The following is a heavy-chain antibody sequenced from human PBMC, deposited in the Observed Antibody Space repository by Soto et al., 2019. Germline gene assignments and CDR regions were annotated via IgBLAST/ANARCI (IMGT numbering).Heavy chain of an antibody. Sequence: GGSLKLVCAASGCTFSSYGVHWVRQAPGKGLEWVAVIWYDGINKYYADSVNGRFTISRDNSKNTLYLQMNSLRAEDTAVYCCAGPYGSGSGNWFDPWGQGTLVTVSS. CDR1: GCTFSSYG. V-gene: IGHV3-33*01. CDR3: AGPYGSGSGNWFDP. CDR2: IWYDGINK. J-gene: IGHJ5*02. D-gene: IGHD3-10*01.